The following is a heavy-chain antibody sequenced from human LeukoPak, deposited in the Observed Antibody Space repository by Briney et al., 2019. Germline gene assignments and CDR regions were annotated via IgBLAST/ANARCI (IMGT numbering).Heavy chain of an antibody. CDR1: GGSISSSSYY. J-gene: IGHJ4*02. Sequence: SETLSLTCTVSGGSISSSSYYWGWIRQPPGKGLEWIGSIYYSGSTYYNPSLKSRVTISVDTSKNQFSLKLSSVTAADTAVYYCARGPGSGYPHFDYWGQGTLVTVSS. V-gene: IGHV4-39*01. CDR2: IYYSGST. D-gene: IGHD5-18*01. CDR3: ARGPGSGYPHFDY.